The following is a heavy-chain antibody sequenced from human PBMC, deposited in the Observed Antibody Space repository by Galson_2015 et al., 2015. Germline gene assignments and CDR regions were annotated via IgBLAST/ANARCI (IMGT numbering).Heavy chain of an antibody. J-gene: IGHJ4*02. D-gene: IGHD3-3*01. CDR3: ARAKYYDFWSGYYTVFDY. CDR1: GGSISSGDYY. CDR2: IYYSGST. Sequence: TLSLTCTVSGGSISSGDYYWSWIRQPPGKGLEWIGYIYYSGSTYYNPSLKSRVTISVDTSKNQFSLKLSSVTAADTAVYYCARAKYYDFWSGYYTVFDYWGQGTLVTVSS. V-gene: IGHV4-30-4*01.